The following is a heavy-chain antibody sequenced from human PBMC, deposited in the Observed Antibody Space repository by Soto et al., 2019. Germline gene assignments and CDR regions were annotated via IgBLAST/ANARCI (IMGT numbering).Heavy chain of an antibody. CDR3: ASSPKTGTTLYYYYGMDV. Sequence: VASVKVSCKASGGTFSSYAISWVRQAPGQGLEWMGGIIPIFGTANYAQKFQGRVTITADESTSTAYMELSSLRSEDTAVYYCASSPKTGTTLYYYYGMDVWGQGTTVTVSS. V-gene: IGHV1-69*13. D-gene: IGHD1-7*01. CDR2: IIPIFGTA. J-gene: IGHJ6*02. CDR1: GGTFSSYA.